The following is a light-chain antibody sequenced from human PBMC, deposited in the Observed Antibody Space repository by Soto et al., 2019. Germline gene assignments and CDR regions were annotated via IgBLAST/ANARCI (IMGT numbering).Light chain of an antibody. Sequence: SYVLTQPPSMSVVPGQTVRITCGGNNIGSKSVHWYQQRPGLAPVLVVYDDSDRPSGIPERFSGSNSGNTATLIISRVEAGDEADYYCQVWDTSIIHWVFGGGTKLTVL. CDR2: DDS. CDR3: QVWDTSIIHWV. J-gene: IGLJ3*02. CDR1: NIGSKS. V-gene: IGLV3-21*02.